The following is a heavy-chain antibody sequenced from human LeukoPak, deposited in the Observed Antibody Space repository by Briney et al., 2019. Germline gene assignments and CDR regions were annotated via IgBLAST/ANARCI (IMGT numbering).Heavy chain of an antibody. V-gene: IGHV3-30-3*01. CDR2: ISYDGSNK. CDR3: ASVGIAAEGGFDY. CDR1: GFTLSSYA. D-gene: IGHD6-13*01. J-gene: IGHJ4*02. Sequence: PGRSLRLSCAASGFTLSSYAMHWVRQAPGKGLEWVAVISYDGSNKYYADSVKGRFTISRDNSKNTLYLQMNSLRAEDTAVYYCASVGIAAEGGFDYWGQGTLVTVSS.